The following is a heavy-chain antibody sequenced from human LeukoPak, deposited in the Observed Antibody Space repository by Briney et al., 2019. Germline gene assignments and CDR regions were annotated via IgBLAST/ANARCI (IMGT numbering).Heavy chain of an antibody. Sequence: GGSLRLSCAASGSTFSSYGMHWVRQAPGKGLEWVAVIWYDGSNKYYADSVKGRFTISRDNSKNTLYLQMNSLRAEDTAVYYCAKGHLRERHGPMDVWGKGTTVTVSS. CDR2: IWYDGSNK. V-gene: IGHV3-33*06. CDR1: GSTFSSYG. CDR3: AKGHLRERHGPMDV. J-gene: IGHJ6*04. D-gene: IGHD1-26*01.